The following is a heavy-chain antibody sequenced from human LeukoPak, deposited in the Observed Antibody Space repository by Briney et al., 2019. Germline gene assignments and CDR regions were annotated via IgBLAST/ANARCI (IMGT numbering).Heavy chain of an antibody. Sequence: PGGSLRLSCAASGFTVSSNYTSWVRQAPGKGLEWVSVIYSGGSTYYADSVKGRFTISRDNSKNTLYLQMNSLRAEDTAVYYCARVGTGYPIDYWGQGTPVTVSS. CDR3: ARVGTGYPIDY. CDR2: IYSGGST. D-gene: IGHD3/OR15-3a*01. CDR1: GFTVSSNY. V-gene: IGHV3-53*01. J-gene: IGHJ4*02.